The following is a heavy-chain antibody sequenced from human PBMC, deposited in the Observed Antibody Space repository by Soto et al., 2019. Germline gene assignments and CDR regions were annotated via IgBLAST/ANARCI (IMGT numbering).Heavy chain of an antibody. CDR3: AKDAPKSGGYYFDY. Sequence: QVQLVESGGGVVQPGRSLRLSCAASGFTFSSYVMHWVRQAPGKGLEWVAVISYDGSNKYYADSVKGRFTISRDNSKNTLDLQMNSLRAEDTAVYYCAKDAPKSGGYYFDYWGQGTLVTVSS. J-gene: IGHJ4*02. CDR1: GFTFSSYV. D-gene: IGHD3-16*01. CDR2: ISYDGSNK. V-gene: IGHV3-30*18.